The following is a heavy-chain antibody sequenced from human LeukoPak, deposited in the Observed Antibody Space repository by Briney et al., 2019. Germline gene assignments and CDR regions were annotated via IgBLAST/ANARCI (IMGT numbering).Heavy chain of an antibody. CDR1: GFTFDDYG. V-gene: IGHV3-20*04. J-gene: IGHJ4*02. CDR2: IDWNGGST. Sequence: GGSLRLSCATSGFTFDDYGMSWVRQAPGKGLEWVSGIDWNGGSTGYADSVKGRFTISRDNSKNTLYLQMNSLRAEDTAVYYCAKAGRMVRGVMSNFDYWGQGTLVTVSS. D-gene: IGHD3-10*01. CDR3: AKAGRMVRGVMSNFDY.